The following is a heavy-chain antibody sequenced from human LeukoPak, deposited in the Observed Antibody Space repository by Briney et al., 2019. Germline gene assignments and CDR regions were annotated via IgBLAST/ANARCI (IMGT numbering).Heavy chain of an antibody. J-gene: IGHJ4*02. V-gene: IGHV3-30*18. CDR3: AKDIVATIDNY. CDR2: ISYDGSNK. CDR1: GFTFTNYG. Sequence: GGSLRLSCVASGFTFTNYGMHWVRQAPGKGLEWVAVISYDGSNKYYADSVKGRFTISRDNSKNTLYLQMNSLRAEDTAVYYCAKDIVATIDNYWGQGTLVTVSS. D-gene: IGHD5-12*01.